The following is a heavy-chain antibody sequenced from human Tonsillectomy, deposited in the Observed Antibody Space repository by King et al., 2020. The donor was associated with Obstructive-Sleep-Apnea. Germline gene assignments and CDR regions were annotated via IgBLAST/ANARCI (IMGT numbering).Heavy chain of an antibody. V-gene: IGHV4-39*07. D-gene: IGHD3-9*01. CDR3: ASGDYDILTGSLYYYGMDV. CDR1: GGSLSSSSYY. Sequence: LQLQESGPGLVKPSETLSLTCTVSGGSLSSSSYYWGWIRQPPGKGLGWFGSIYYSGCTYYNPSLKSRVTISVDTSKNQFYLKLSSVTAADTAVYYCASGDYDILTGSLYYYGMDVWGQGTTVTVSS. J-gene: IGHJ6*02. CDR2: IYYSGCT.